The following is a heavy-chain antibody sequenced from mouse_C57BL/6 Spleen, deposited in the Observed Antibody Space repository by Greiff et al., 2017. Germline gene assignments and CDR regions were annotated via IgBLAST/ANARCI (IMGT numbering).Heavy chain of an antibody. V-gene: IGHV5-17*01. CDR3: ARHRYYFDY. CDR1: GFTFSDYG. Sequence: EVQLEESGGGLVKPGGSLKLSCAASGFTFSDYGMHWVRQSPEKGLDWVAYISSGSSTIYYADTVKGRCTISRDNAKNTLFLQMTSLRSEDTAMYYCARHRYYFDYWGQGTTLTVSS. D-gene: IGHD3-1*01. J-gene: IGHJ2*01. CDR2: ISSGSSTI.